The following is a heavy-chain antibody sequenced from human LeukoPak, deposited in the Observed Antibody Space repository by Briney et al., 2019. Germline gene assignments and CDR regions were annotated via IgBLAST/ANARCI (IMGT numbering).Heavy chain of an antibody. V-gene: IGHV3-21*01. CDR1: RFTFNTDT. D-gene: IGHD2-21*02. J-gene: IGHJ4*02. CDR2: ISSSSSSN. Sequence: PGGSLRLSCAASRFTFNTDTMTWVRQAPGKGLEWLSSISSSSSSNYYAASVRGRFIISRDNAKKSLYLQMNSLRAEDTAVYYCVRGDRRDFWGQGTLVTVSS. CDR3: VRGDRRDF.